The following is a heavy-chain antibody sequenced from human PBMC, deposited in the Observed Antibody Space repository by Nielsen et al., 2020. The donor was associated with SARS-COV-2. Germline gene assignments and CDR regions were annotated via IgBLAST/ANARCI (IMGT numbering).Heavy chain of an antibody. CDR3: AKISGSQRHYFDF. D-gene: IGHD1-26*01. CDR2: IGTTGDKT. V-gene: IGHV3-23*01. Sequence: GGSLRLSCAASGFSFSSYAMTWVRQAPGKGLEWVSSIGTTGDKTFYADSVKGRFTISRDNSKNTLYLQLNSLRAEDTAVFYYAKISGSQRHYFDFWGQGALVTVSS. CDR1: GFSFSSYA. J-gene: IGHJ4*02.